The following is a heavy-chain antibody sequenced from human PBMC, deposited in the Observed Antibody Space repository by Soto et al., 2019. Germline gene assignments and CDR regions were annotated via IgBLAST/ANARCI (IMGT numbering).Heavy chain of an antibody. CDR3: ARGLYANYYYYGMDV. V-gene: IGHV1-69*13. Sequence: ASVKVSCKASGGTFSSYAISWVRQAPGQGLEWMGGIIPIFGTANYAQKFQGRVTITADESTSTAYMELSSLRSEDTAVYYCARGLYANYYYYGMDVWGQGTTVTVSS. CDR1: GGTFSSYA. J-gene: IGHJ6*02. CDR2: IIPIFGTA. D-gene: IGHD2-8*01.